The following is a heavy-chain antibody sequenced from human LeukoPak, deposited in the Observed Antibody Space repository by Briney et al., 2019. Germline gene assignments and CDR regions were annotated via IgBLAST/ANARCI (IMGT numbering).Heavy chain of an antibody. Sequence: SETLSLTCTVSGGSISSYYWSWIRQPPGKGLEWIGYIYYSGSTNYNPSLKSRVTISVDTSKNQFSLKLSSVTAADTAVYYCARAVRLGELSLSRKHAFDIWGQGTMVTVSS. J-gene: IGHJ3*02. D-gene: IGHD3-16*02. CDR2: IYYSGST. V-gene: IGHV4-59*12. CDR1: GGSISSYY. CDR3: ARAVRLGELSLSRKHAFDI.